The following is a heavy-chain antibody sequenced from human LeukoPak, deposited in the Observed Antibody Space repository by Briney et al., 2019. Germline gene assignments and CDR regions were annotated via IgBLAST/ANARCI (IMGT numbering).Heavy chain of an antibody. J-gene: IGHJ5*02. CDR3: AKTALRFGELANWFDP. Sequence: LRPSCAAVGPTLDDYAMHSVRPAPGKGTEWVSGISWNSGSIGYADAVKGRFTISRDNAMNSLYLQVDSLRAEYTALYYCAKTALRFGELANWFDPWGQGTLVTVSS. CDR2: ISWNSGSI. CDR1: GPTLDDYA. D-gene: IGHD3-10*01. V-gene: IGHV3-9*01.